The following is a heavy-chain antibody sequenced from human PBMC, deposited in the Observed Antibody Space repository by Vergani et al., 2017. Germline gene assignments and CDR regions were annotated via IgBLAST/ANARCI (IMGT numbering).Heavy chain of an antibody. D-gene: IGHD2-2*01. CDR3: ARVPSSTSQPRPNRPNWFDP. J-gene: IGHJ5*02. Sequence: QVQLVQSGAEVKKPGASVKVSCKASGYTFTSYDINWVRQATGQGLEWMGWMNPNSGNTGYAQKFQGRVTMTRKTSISTAYMELSSRRSEDTAVYYCARVPSSTSQPRPNRPNWFDPWGQGTLVTVSS. CDR1: GYTFTSYD. V-gene: IGHV1-8*01. CDR2: MNPNSGNT.